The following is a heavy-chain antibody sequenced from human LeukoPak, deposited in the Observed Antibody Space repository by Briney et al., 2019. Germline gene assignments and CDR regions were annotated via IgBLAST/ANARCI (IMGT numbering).Heavy chain of an antibody. CDR3: ARESIAARPGWVDY. Sequence: GGSLRLSCAASGFTFSSYSMNWVRQAPGKGLEWVSSISSRSSYIYYADSVKGRFTISRDNAKNSLYLQMNILRAEDTAVYYCARESIAARPGWVDYWGQGTLVTVSS. V-gene: IGHV3-21*01. D-gene: IGHD6-6*01. CDR1: GFTFSSYS. J-gene: IGHJ4*02. CDR2: ISSRSSYI.